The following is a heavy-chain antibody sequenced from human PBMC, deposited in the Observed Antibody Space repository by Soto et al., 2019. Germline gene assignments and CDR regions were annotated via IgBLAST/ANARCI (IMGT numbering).Heavy chain of an antibody. J-gene: IGHJ6*02. D-gene: IGHD6-13*01. CDR3: ARDRIEAAGEDYFYYYGMDV. V-gene: IGHV3-21*04. Sequence: LRLSCAASGFTFSSYNINWVRQAPGKGLEWVSSISRSSRHIYYADSLKGRFTISRDNAKNSLYLQMNSLRAEDTAVYYCARDRIEAAGEDYFYYYGMDVWGQGTTVTVSS. CDR1: GFTFSSYN. CDR2: ISRSSRHI.